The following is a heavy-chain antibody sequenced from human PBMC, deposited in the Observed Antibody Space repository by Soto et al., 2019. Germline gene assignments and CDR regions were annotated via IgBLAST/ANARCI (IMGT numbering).Heavy chain of an antibody. CDR2: MNPNSGNT. Sequence: VSVKVSCKASGYTFTSYDINGVRQATGQGLEWMGWMNPNSGNTGYAQKFQGRVTMTRNTSISTAYMELSSLRSEDTAAYYCASISHYTMIGYYYGMDVWGQGTTVTVSS. V-gene: IGHV1-8*01. CDR3: ASISHYTMIGYYYGMDV. J-gene: IGHJ6*02. D-gene: IGHD3-10*02. CDR1: GYTFTSYD.